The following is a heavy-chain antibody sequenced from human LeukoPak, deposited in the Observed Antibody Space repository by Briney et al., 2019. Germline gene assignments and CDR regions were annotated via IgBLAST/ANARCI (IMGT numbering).Heavy chain of an antibody. CDR1: GFTFSDHY. CDR2: IRNKAGTYTT. D-gene: IGHD3-3*01. J-gene: IGHJ4*02. Sequence: PGGSLRLSCAASGFTFSDHYMDWVRQAPGKGLEWVGRIRNKAGTYTTEYAASVKGRFTISRDDSKNSLYLQMNSLKTEDTAVYYCAREVWSGYYTLYYFDYWGQGTLVTVSS. CDR3: AREVWSGYYTLYYFDY. V-gene: IGHV3-72*01.